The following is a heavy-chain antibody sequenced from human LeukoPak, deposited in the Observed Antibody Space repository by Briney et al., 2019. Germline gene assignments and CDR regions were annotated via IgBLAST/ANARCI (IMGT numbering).Heavy chain of an antibody. J-gene: IGHJ3*02. V-gene: IGHV3-11*06. D-gene: IGHD5-12*01. CDR2: ISSSSYT. CDR3: ARDLRGYSGHEFDAFDI. Sequence: GGSLRLSCAASGFTFSDYYMSWIRQAPGKGLEWVSYISSSSYTNYADSVKGRFTISRDNAKNSLYLQMNSLRAEDTAVYYCARDLRGYSGHEFDAFDIWGQGTMVTVSS. CDR1: GFTFSDYY.